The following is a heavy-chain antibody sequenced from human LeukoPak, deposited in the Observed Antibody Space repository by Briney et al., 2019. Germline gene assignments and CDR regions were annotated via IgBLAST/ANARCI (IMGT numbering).Heavy chain of an antibody. D-gene: IGHD3-22*01. V-gene: IGHV3-30*03. J-gene: IGHJ4*02. CDR2: ISYDGNSK. Sequence: GRSLRLSCVVSGFTFKRYGMHWVRQAPGKGLEWVAIISYDGNSKFYLDSVKGRFTISRDNSKNTLYLQMNSLRAEDTAVYYCARDRYYYDSSGYSCYFDYWGQGILVTVSS. CDR1: GFTFKRYG. CDR3: ARDRYYYDSSGYSCYFDY.